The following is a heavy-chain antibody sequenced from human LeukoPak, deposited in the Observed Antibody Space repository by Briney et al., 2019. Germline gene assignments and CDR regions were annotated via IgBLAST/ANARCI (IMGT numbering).Heavy chain of an antibody. CDR1: GFTFSNYW. V-gene: IGHV3-74*01. CDR2: INGDGSGT. CDR3: AKVHITMVRGVMEGAFDI. D-gene: IGHD3-10*01. J-gene: IGHJ3*02. Sequence: GGSLRLSCTASGFTFSNYWMHWVRQAPGKGPVWVSRINGDGSGTTYADSVKGRFTISRDNAKNTLYLQMNSLRAEDTAVYYCAKVHITMVRGVMEGAFDIWGQGTMVTVSS.